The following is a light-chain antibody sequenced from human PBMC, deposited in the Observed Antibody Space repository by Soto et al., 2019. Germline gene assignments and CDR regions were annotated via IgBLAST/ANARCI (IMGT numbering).Light chain of an antibody. CDR3: QQYNSYSPT. V-gene: IGKV1-5*03. J-gene: IGKJ1*01. Sequence: DIQMTQSPSTXSASVGDRVTITCRASQSISVWLAWYQQKAGKAPNLLIYKASRLESGVPSRFSGSGSETEFTLTISGLQPGDSATYYCQQYNSYSPTFGQGTKVDIK. CDR1: QSISVW. CDR2: KAS.